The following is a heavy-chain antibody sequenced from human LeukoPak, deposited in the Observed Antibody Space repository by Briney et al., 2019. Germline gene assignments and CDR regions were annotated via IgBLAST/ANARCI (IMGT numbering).Heavy chain of an antibody. CDR3: ARSRRAMRSVPPTFDY. V-gene: IGHV3-21*01. Sequence: GGSLRLSCAASGFTFSSYSMNWVRQAPGKGLEWVSSISSSSSYIYYADSVKGRFTISRDNAKNSLYLQMNSLRADDTAVYYCARSRRAMRSVPPTFDYWGQGTLVTVSS. CDR1: GFTFSSYS. J-gene: IGHJ4*02. CDR2: ISSSSSYI. D-gene: IGHD2-2*01.